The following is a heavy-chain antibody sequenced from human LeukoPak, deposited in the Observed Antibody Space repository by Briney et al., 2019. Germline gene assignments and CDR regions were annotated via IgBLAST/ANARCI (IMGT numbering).Heavy chain of an antibody. CDR1: GFTFRTYN. D-gene: IGHD5-12*01. J-gene: IGHJ3*02. Sequence: GGSLRLSCAASGFTFRTYNMNCVRQAPGEGLEWLAYIASNINTIYYADSVKGRFTIPRDNAKNSLYLQMNSLRAEDTAVYYCARDRYSGYDSASDTFDIWGQGTMVTVSS. V-gene: IGHV3-48*04. CDR2: IASNINTI. CDR3: ARDRYSGYDSASDTFDI.